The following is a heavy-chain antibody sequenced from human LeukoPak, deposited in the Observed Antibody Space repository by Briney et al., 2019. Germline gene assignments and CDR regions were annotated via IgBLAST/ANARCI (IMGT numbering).Heavy chain of an antibody. V-gene: IGHV3-48*02. D-gene: IGHD1-1*01. CDR2: ISSGSGSI. CDR3: ARANWNDFDY. J-gene: IGHJ4*02. Sequence: GGSLRLSCTASGFTFGSYTMNWVRQAPGEGLEWVSYISSGSGSIYYADSVKGRFTISRDNAKNSLYLQMNSLRDEDTAVYYCARANWNDFDYWGQGTLVTVSS. CDR1: GFTFGSYT.